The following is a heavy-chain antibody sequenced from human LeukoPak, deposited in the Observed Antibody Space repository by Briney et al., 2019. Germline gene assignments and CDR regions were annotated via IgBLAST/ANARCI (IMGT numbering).Heavy chain of an antibody. CDR2: IYYSGST. CDR3: ARTPRDTVWFDP. J-gene: IGHJ5*02. V-gene: IGHV4-39*01. D-gene: IGHD4-17*01. Sequence: PSETLSLTCTVSGGSISRSSYYWGWIRQPPGKGLEWIGSIYYSGSTYYNPSLKSRVTISVDTSKNQFSLKLSSVTAADTAVYHCARTPRDTVWFDPWGQGTLVTVSS. CDR1: GGSISRSSYY.